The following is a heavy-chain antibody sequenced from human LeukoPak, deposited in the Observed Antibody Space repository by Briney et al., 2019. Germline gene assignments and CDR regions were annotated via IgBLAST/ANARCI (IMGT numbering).Heavy chain of an antibody. J-gene: IGHJ6*03. D-gene: IGHD3-10*01. CDR1: GFTFSSYR. V-gene: IGHV3-30*02. CDR3: ARAGRFGESFRDYYYYMDV. Sequence: GGSLRLSCAASGFTFSSYRMHWVRQAPGKGLEWVAFIRYDGSNKYYADSVKGRFTISRDNAKNSLYLQMNSLRAEATAMYYCARAGRFGESFRDYYYYMDVWGKGTTVTVSS. CDR2: IRYDGSNK.